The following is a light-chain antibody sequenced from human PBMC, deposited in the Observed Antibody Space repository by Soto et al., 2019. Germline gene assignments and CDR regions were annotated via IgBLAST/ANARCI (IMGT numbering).Light chain of an antibody. CDR1: SSDVGGYDY. CDR2: NVN. Sequence: QSVLTQPPSASGSLGQSVTISCTGTSSDVGGYDYVSWYQQHPGKAPKLIIYNVNKWPSGVPGRFFGSKSGYTASLTLSGLRAEDEADYYCSSYSGSNSFVFGTGTKVTVL. V-gene: IGLV2-8*01. CDR3: SSYSGSNSFV. J-gene: IGLJ1*01.